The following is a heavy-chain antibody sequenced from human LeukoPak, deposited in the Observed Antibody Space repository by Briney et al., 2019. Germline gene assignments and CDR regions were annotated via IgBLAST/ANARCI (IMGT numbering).Heavy chain of an antibody. CDR1: GYSFTSYW. J-gene: IGHJ4*02. CDR2: IYPGDSDT. V-gene: IGHV5-51*01. CDR3: ARQLSSSPGEDYIDY. Sequence: AGESLKISCKGSGYSFTSYWIGWVRQMPGKGLEWMGIIYPGDSDTRYSPSFQGQVTISADKSISTAYLQWSSLKASDTAMYWCARQLSSSPGEDYIDYWGQGTLVTVSS. D-gene: IGHD6-6*01.